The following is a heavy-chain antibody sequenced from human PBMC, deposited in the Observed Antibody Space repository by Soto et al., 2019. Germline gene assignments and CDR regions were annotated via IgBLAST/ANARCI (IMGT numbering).Heavy chain of an antibody. Sequence: SETLSLTCAVSGGSLSSGNWWSWVRQPPGKGLEWIGQIYDSGGTSYNPSLKSRATISVDKSKNQLSLNLSSMAAADTAVYYCARHGGKFFDYWGQGTLVTVSS. V-gene: IGHV4-4*02. CDR2: IYDSGGT. J-gene: IGHJ4*02. CDR3: ARHGGKFFDY. CDR1: GGSLSSGNW.